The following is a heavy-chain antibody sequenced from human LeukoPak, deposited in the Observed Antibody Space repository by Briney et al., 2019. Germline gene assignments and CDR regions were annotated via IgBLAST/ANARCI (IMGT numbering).Heavy chain of an antibody. CDR1: GGTFSSYA. Sequence: ASVKVSCKASGGTFSSYAISWVRQAPGQGLEWMGGIIPIFGTANYAQKFQGRVTITADESTSTAYMELSSLRSEDTAVYYCASGSYYEVASYYFDYWGQGTLVTVSS. D-gene: IGHD1-26*01. CDR2: IIPIFGTA. J-gene: IGHJ4*02. CDR3: ASGSYYEVASYYFDY. V-gene: IGHV1-69*01.